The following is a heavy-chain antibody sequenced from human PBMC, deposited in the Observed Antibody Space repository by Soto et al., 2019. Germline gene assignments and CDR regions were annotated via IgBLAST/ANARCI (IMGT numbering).Heavy chain of an antibody. CDR3: AKVRNSWYYYYGMDV. CDR1: GFTFSSYA. V-gene: IGHV3-23*01. D-gene: IGHD6-13*01. J-gene: IGHJ6*02. CDR2: ISGSGGST. Sequence: GGSLRLSCAASGFTFSSYAMSWVRQAPGKGLEWVSAISGSGGSTYYADSVKGRFTISRGNSKNTLYLQMNSLRAEDTAVYYCAKVRNSWYYYYGMDVWGQGTTVTVSS.